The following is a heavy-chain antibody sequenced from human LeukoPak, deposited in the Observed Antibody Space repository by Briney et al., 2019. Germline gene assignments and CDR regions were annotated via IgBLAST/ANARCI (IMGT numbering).Heavy chain of an antibody. CDR3: ARDDYYYYGMDV. Sequence: GGSLRLSCAASGFTFSSYWMSWVRQAPGKGLEWVSYISSSGSTIYYADSVKGRFTISRDNAKNSLYLQMNSLRAEDTAVYYCARDDYYYYGMDVWGQGTTVTVSS. V-gene: IGHV3-48*04. CDR2: ISSSGSTI. CDR1: GFTFSSYW. J-gene: IGHJ6*02.